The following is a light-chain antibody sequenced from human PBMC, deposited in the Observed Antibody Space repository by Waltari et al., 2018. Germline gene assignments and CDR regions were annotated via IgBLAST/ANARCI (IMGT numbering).Light chain of an antibody. CDR3: SSYAGSSQGV. J-gene: IGLJ2*01. CDR2: VVS. Sequence: QSALTQPASVSGSPGQSITISCTGTRSDVGHYKRVSWYQQHPGKAPKLMIYVVSTRPSGFSDRFSGSKSRCMASPTSSGLQPEDEAEYFCSSYAGSSQGVFGGGTKVTVL. V-gene: IGLV2-23*02. CDR1: RSDVGHYKR.